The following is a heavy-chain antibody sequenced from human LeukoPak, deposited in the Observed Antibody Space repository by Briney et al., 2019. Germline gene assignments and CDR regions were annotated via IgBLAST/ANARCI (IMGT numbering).Heavy chain of an antibody. D-gene: IGHD3-16*02. Sequence: SETLSLTCTVSGGSLRSSTYYWAWIRQPPGKGLEWLGSMHYDGSTFDNPSLKSRVTMSVDTSRNHFSLKMTSVTAADTAVYYCARDNRSLLDSWGQGILVTVSS. J-gene: IGHJ4*02. CDR1: GGSLRSSTYY. V-gene: IGHV4-39*07. CDR3: ARDNRSLLDS. CDR2: MHYDGST.